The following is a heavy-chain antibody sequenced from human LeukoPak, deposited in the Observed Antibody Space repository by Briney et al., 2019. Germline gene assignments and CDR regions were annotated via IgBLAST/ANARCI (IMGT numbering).Heavy chain of an antibody. CDR1: GYSISSGYY. CDR2: IYHSGST. J-gene: IGHJ4*02. CDR3: ARERVSGSYAPPFDY. Sequence: SETLSLTCAVSGYSISSGYYWGWIRQPPGKGLEWIGSIYHSGSTYYNPSLKSRVTISVDTSKNQFSLKLSSVTAADTAVYYCARERVSGSYAPPFDYWGQGTLVTVPS. V-gene: IGHV4-38-2*02. D-gene: IGHD1-26*01.